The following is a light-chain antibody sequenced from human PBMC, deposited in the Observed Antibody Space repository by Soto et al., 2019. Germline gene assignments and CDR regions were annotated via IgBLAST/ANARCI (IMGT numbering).Light chain of an antibody. Sequence: DIQMTQSPSTLSASVGDRVTITCRASQSISSWLAWYQQKPGKAPKLLIYDASSLESGVPSRFSGSGSGTEFTLTFSSLQPDDFPSYYCQQYNSYSVTFGPGTKVDIK. CDR3: QQYNSYSVT. V-gene: IGKV1-5*01. CDR1: QSISSW. J-gene: IGKJ3*01. CDR2: DAS.